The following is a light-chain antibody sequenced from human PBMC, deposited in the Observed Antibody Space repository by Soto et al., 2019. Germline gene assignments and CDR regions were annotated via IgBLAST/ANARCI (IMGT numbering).Light chain of an antibody. CDR2: GAS. V-gene: IGKV3-15*01. CDR3: QQYNKWPLFT. CDR1: QTVGSN. Sequence: EIVMTQSPATLSVSPGERATLSCRASQTVGSNLAWYQQRPGQAPRLLIYGASTRATGIPARFSGSASGTEFTLHISSLPSEDFALYYRQQYNKWPLFTFGPGTRVDIK. J-gene: IGKJ3*01.